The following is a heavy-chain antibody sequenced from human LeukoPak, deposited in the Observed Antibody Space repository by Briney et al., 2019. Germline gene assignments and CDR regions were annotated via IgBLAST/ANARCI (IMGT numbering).Heavy chain of an antibody. Sequence: GGSLRLSCAASGFTFSSYAMSWVRQAPGKGLEWVSAISGSGGSTYYADSVKGRFTISRDNAKNSLYLQMNSLRAEDTAVYYCAEGNWGYYYWGQGTLVTVSS. D-gene: IGHD7-27*01. V-gene: IGHV3-23*01. J-gene: IGHJ4*02. CDR2: ISGSGGST. CDR1: GFTFSSYA. CDR3: AEGNWGYYY.